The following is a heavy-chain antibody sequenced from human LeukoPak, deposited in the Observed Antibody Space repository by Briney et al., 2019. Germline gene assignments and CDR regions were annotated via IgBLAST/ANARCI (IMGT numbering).Heavy chain of an antibody. CDR3: AKAYDNSGYLLRYSDF. J-gene: IGHJ4*02. V-gene: IGHV3-23*01. Sequence: GGSLRLSCVASGFTFSNYAMNWVRQAPGKGLEWVSGISGCGDTTYYADSVKGHFTISRDNSRNTLYLQMNSLRAEDTAVYFCAKAYDNSGYLLRYSDFGGQGTLVTVSS. D-gene: IGHD3-22*01. CDR1: GFTFSNYA. CDR2: ISGCGDTT.